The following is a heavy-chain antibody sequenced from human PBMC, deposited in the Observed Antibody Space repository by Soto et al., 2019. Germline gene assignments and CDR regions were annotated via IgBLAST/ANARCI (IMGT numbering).Heavy chain of an antibody. CDR1: GFTFSSYD. Sequence: GGSLRLSCAASGFTFSSYDMHWVRQATGKGLEWVSAIGTAGDTYYPGSVKGRFTISRENAKNSLYLQMNSLRAGDTAVYYCARGARYDILTGLDYWGQGTLVTVSS. CDR2: IGTAGDT. CDR3: ARGARYDILTGLDY. D-gene: IGHD3-9*01. J-gene: IGHJ4*02. V-gene: IGHV3-13*01.